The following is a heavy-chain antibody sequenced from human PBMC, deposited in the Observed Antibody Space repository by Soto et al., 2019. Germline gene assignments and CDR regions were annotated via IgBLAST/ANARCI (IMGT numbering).Heavy chain of an antibody. CDR2: IIPIFGTA. Sequence: QVQLVQSGAEVKKPGSSVKVSCKASGGTFSSYAISWVRQAPGQGLEWMGGIIPIFGTANYAQTFQGRVTITADESTSTDYMELSRLSSEDTAVYYCSRWGNSTGGNWFDPWGQGTLVTVSS. D-gene: IGHD2-2*01. CDR3: SRWGNSTGGNWFDP. CDR1: GGTFSSYA. V-gene: IGHV1-69*01. J-gene: IGHJ5*02.